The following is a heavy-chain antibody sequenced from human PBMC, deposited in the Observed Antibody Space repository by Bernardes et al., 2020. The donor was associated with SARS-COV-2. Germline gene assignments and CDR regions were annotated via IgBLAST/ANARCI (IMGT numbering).Heavy chain of an antibody. J-gene: IGHJ1*01. CDR2: IIPIFGTA. CDR3: ARDRMNYGGNWAEYFQH. Sequence: SVKVSCKASGGTFSSYAISWVRQAPGQGLEWMGGIIPIFGTANYAQKFQGRVTITADESTSTAYMELSSLRSEDTAVYYCARDRMNYGGNWAEYFQHWGQGTLVTVSS. CDR1: GGTFSSYA. D-gene: IGHD4-17*01. V-gene: IGHV1-69*13.